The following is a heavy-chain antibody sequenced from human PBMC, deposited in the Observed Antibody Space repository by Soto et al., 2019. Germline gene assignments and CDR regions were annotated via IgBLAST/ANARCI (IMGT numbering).Heavy chain of an antibody. CDR1: GYTFTSYY. Sequence: ASVKVSCKASGYTFTSYYMHWVRQAPGQGLEWMGIINPSGGSTSYAQKFQGRVTMTRDTSTSTVYMELSSLRSEDAAVYYCAREERLYCGGDCHGWFDPWGQGTLVTVSS. D-gene: IGHD2-21*02. CDR3: AREERLYCGGDCHGWFDP. V-gene: IGHV1-46*01. CDR2: INPSGGST. J-gene: IGHJ5*02.